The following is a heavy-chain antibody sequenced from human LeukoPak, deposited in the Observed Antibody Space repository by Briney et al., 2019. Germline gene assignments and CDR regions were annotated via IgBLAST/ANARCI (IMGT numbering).Heavy chain of an antibody. CDR3: TRVLVVGTTYAFDV. Sequence: ASVKVSCKASGYTFTSYGISWVRQAPGQGLEWMGWISAYNGNTNYAQKLQGRVTMTTDTSTSTAYMELRSLRSEDTAVYYCTRVLVVGTTYAFDVWGQGTMLIVSS. J-gene: IGHJ3*01. CDR1: GYTFTSYG. CDR2: ISAYNGNT. D-gene: IGHD1-26*01. V-gene: IGHV1-18*01.